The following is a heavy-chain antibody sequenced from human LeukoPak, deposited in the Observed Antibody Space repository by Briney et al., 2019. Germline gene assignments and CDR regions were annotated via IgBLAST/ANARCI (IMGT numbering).Heavy chain of an antibody. D-gene: IGHD3-16*02. CDR2: INHSGST. Sequence: PSETLSLTCAVYGGSFSGYYWSWIRQPPGKGLERIGEINHSGSTNYNPSLKSRVTISVDTSKNQFSLKLSSVTAADTAVYYCARGGLWDYVWGSYRLPFDYWGQGTLVTVSS. CDR1: GGSFSGYY. J-gene: IGHJ4*02. CDR3: ARGGLWDYVWGSYRLPFDY. V-gene: IGHV4-34*01.